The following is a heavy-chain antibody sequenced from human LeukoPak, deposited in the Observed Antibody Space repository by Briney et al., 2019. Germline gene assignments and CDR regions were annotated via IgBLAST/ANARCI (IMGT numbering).Heavy chain of an antibody. CDR3: ARDPGSSFPQNWFDP. D-gene: IGHD3-10*01. CDR1: GYTFTSYC. V-gene: IGHV1-46*01. J-gene: IGHJ5*02. CDR2: INPSGGSA. Sequence: ASVKVSCKASGYTFTSYCMHWVRQAPGLGLEYMGIINPSGGSASYAPKFQGRVTMTRDTSTSTFYMELSSLRSEDTAVYYCARDPGSSFPQNWFDPWGQGTLVTVSS.